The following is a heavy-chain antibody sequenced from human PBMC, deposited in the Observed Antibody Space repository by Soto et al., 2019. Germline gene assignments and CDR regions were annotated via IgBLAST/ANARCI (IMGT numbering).Heavy chain of an antibody. CDR2: ISSTGGST. V-gene: IGHV3-64D*06. J-gene: IGHJ4*02. CDR1: GFTFTNYA. Sequence: PGGYLRLSCSASGFTFTNYAIHWIRQAPGKGLKYVSAISSTGGSTYYADSVKGRFTISRDNSKNTVYLQMSSLRSEDSAVYYCVARYCSSTTCYQVDYWGQGTLVTVSS. D-gene: IGHD2-2*01. CDR3: VARYCSSTTCYQVDY.